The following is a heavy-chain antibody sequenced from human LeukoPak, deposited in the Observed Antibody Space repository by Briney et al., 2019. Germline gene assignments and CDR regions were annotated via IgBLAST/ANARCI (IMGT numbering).Heavy chain of an antibody. D-gene: IGHD2/OR15-2a*01. J-gene: IGHJ5*02. V-gene: IGHV4-34*01. CDR1: GGSFSGYY. CDR3: ARSHHEYFWFDP. Sequence: PSETLSLTCAVYGGSFSGYYCSWIRQPPGKGLEWIGEINHSGSTNNNPSLKSRVTISVDTSTNKSSLKLSSVTAADTAVYYCARSHHEYFWFDPWGQGTLVTVSS. CDR2: INHSGST.